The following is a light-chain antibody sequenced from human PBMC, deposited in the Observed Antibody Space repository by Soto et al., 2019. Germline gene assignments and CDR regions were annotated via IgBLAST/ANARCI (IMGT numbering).Light chain of an antibody. CDR2: GAS. J-gene: IGKJ3*01. CDR1: QSVSSNY. CDR3: QQYGSSPVT. V-gene: IGKV3-20*01. Sequence: EIVLTQSPGTLSLSPGERATLSYRASQSVSSNYVVWYQQKPGQAPRLLIKGASSRITGIPDRFSGSGSGTDFTLTISRLAPEDFAVYYCQQYGSSPVTFGPGTKVEIK.